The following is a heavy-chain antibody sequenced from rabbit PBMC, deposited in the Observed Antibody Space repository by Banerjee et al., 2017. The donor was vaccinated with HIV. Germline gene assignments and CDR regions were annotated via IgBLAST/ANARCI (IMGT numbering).Heavy chain of an antibody. CDR2: IYTGSGSA. CDR3: ARDAGYPGYAYGTGFNL. V-gene: IGHV1S45*01. J-gene: IGHJ4*01. CDR1: GFSFSSGYY. Sequence: QEQLVESGGGLVQPEGSLTLTCTASGFSFSSGYYMYWVRQAPGKGLEWIGCIYTGSGSAWYASWAKGRFTGSKTSSTTVTLQLTSLTAADTATYFCARDAGYPGYAYGTGFNLWGPGTLVTVS. D-gene: IGHD6-1*01.